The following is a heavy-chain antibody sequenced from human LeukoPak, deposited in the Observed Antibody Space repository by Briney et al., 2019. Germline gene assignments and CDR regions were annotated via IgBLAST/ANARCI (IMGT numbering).Heavy chain of an antibody. D-gene: IGHD6-19*01. Sequence: GGSLRLSCAASGFTFSSYAMHWVRQAPGKGLEWVAVIWYDGSNKYYADSVKGRFTISRDNSKNTLYLQVNSLRAEDTAVYYCARAQVGSGWYNGDYWGQGTLVTVSS. J-gene: IGHJ4*02. CDR1: GFTFSSYA. V-gene: IGHV3-33*01. CDR2: IWYDGSNK. CDR3: ARAQVGSGWYNGDY.